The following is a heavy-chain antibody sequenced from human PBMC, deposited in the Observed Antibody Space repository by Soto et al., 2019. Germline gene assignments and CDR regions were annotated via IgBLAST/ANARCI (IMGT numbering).Heavy chain of an antibody. CDR3: ASVGFGELLAHGMHV. CDR2: IYYSGST. Sequence: SETLSLTCTVSGGSISSGDYYWSWIRQPPGKGLEWIGYIYYSGSTYYNPSLKSRVTISVDTSKNQFSLKLSSVTAADTAVYYCASVGFGELLAHGMHVSGQAPTVTVSS. J-gene: IGHJ6*02. D-gene: IGHD3-10*01. CDR1: GGSISSGDYY. V-gene: IGHV4-30-4*01.